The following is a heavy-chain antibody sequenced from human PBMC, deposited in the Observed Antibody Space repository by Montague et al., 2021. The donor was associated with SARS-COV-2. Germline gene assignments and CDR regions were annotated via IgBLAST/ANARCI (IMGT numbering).Heavy chain of an antibody. D-gene: IGHD5-18*01. CDR2: VDYSGNT. V-gene: IGHV4-39*01. CDR1: GGPISGSSDY. CDR3: ARREYSYGWGD. Sequence: ETLSLTCTVTGGPISGSSDYWGWIRQSPGKGLEWIVSVDYSGNTYYSPSLKSRLTISVDTSKNQFSLKLNSVTAADTALYYCARREYSYGWGDWGQGTLVTVSS. J-gene: IGHJ4*02.